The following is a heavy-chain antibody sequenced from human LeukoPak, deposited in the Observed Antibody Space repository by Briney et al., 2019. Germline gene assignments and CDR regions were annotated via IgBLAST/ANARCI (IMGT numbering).Heavy chain of an antibody. CDR3: ARFSMVRGVLDY. D-gene: IGHD3-10*01. J-gene: IGHJ4*02. V-gene: IGHV3-53*01. CDR2: IYSGGST. Sequence: GGSLRLSCAASGFTVSSNYMSWVRQAPGKRLEWVSVIYSGGSTYYADSVKGRFTISRDNSKNTLYLQMNSLRAEDTAVYYCARFSMVRGVLDYWGQGTLVTVSS. CDR1: GFTVSSNY.